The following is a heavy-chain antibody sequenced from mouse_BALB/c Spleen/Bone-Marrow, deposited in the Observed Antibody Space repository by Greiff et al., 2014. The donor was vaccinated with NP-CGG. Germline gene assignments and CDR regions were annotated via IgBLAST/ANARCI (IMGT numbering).Heavy chain of an antibody. J-gene: IGHJ4*01. CDR2: ISSGSSTI. CDR3: VRSYDSYAMAF. Sequence: DVHLVESGGGLAQPGGSRKLSCAASGFTFSSFGMHWVRQAPEKGLEWVAYISSGSSTIYYADTVKGRFTISRDSPKNTLFLQMTSLRSEDTAMYYCVRSYDSYAMAFWGQGTSVTVSS. V-gene: IGHV5-17*02. CDR1: GFTFSSFG. D-gene: IGHD2-10*02.